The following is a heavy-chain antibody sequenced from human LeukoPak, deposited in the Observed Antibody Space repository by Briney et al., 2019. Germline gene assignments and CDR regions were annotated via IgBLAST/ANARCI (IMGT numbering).Heavy chain of an antibody. CDR1: GGSFSGYY. D-gene: IGHD3-10*01. CDR2: INHSGST. CDR3: ARNYGSGSYFSYYGMDV. V-gene: IGHV4-34*01. Sequence: SETLSLTCAVYGGSFSGYYWSWIRQPPGKGLEWIGEINHSGSTNYNPSLKSRVTISVDTSKNQFSLKLSSVTAADTAVYYCARNYGSGSYFSYYGMDVWGKGTTVTVSS. J-gene: IGHJ6*04.